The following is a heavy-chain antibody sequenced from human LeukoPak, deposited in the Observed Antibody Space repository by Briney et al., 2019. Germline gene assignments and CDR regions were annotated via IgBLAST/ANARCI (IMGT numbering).Heavy chain of an antibody. CDR3: AKVGSYDSSGCDY. CDR1: GFTFSSYG. D-gene: IGHD3-22*01. J-gene: IGHJ4*02. V-gene: IGHV3-30*18. Sequence: GGSLRLSCAASGFTFSSYGMHWVRQAPGKGLEWVAVISYDGSNKYYADSVKGRFTISRDNSKNTLYLQMNSLRAEDTAVYYCAKVGSYDSSGCDYWGQGTLVTVSS. CDR2: ISYDGSNK.